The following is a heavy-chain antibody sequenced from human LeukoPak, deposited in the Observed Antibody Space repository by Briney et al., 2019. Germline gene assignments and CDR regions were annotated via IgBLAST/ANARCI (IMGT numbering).Heavy chain of an antibody. CDR2: IISSDGTT. D-gene: IGHD6-19*01. CDR3: AKGGDSSGWYNFDY. CDR1: GFTFSTYV. Sequence: GGSLRLSCAASGFTFSTYVMSWVRQAPGKGLEWVSVIISSDGTTYYADSVKGRFTIPRDSSKNTLYLQMSSLRAEDTAVYYCAKGGDSSGWYNFDYWGQGTLVTVSS. J-gene: IGHJ4*02. V-gene: IGHV3-23*01.